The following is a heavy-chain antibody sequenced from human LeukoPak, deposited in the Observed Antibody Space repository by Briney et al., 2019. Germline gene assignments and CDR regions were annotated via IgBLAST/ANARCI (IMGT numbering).Heavy chain of an antibody. V-gene: IGHV1-2*02. CDR3: ARGGYSGYNYDC. J-gene: IGHJ4*02. CDR2: INPNSGGT. D-gene: IGHD5-12*01. CDR1: GYIFTGYY. Sequence: ASVKVSCKASGYIFTGYYMHWVRQAPGQGLELMGWINPNSGGTNYAQKFQGRVTMTRDTSISTAYMDLSSLRSDDTAVYYCARGGYSGYNYDCWGQGTLVTVSS.